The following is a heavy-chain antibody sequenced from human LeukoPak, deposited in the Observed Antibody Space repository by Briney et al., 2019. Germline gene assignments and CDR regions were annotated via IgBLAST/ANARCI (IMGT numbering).Heavy chain of an antibody. CDR1: GFTFSDHY. V-gene: IGHV3-72*01. CDR2: TGKKANSYTT. CDR3: GRGGYSSSSFYGTDV. Sequence: GGSLRLSCAASGFTFSDHYMEWVRQAPGKGLEWIGHTGKKANSYTTEYAASVKGRFSISRDDSKNSLYLQMNSLKTEDTAVYYCGRGGYSSSSFYGTDVWGQGTTVTVSS. D-gene: IGHD6-6*01. J-gene: IGHJ6*02.